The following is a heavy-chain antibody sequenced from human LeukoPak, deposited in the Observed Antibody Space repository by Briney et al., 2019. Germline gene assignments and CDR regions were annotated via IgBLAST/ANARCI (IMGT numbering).Heavy chain of an antibody. J-gene: IGHJ4*02. Sequence: ASVKVSCKASGYTFTGYYMHWVRQAPGQGLEWMGRINPNSGGTNYAQKFQGRVTMTRDTSISTAYMELSRLRSDDTAVYYCAYDLVVVAVAYVWGQGLLVTVSS. D-gene: IGHD2-15*01. CDR1: GYTFTGYY. CDR2: INPNSGGT. CDR3: AYDLVVVAVAYV. V-gene: IGHV1-2*06.